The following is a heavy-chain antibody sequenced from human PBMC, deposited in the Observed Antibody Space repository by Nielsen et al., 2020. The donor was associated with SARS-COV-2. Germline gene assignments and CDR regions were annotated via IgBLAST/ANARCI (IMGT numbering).Heavy chain of an antibody. CDR1: GFTFSSYA. D-gene: IGHD5-18*01. CDR2: ISGSGGST. Sequence: GESLKISCAASGFTFSSYAMSWVRQAPGKGLEWVSAISGSGGSTYYADSVKGRFTISRDNSKNTLYLQMNSLRAEDTAVYYCAKDCRGYSYGYPFDYWGQGTLVTVSS. J-gene: IGHJ4*02. CDR3: AKDCRGYSYGYPFDY. V-gene: IGHV3-23*01.